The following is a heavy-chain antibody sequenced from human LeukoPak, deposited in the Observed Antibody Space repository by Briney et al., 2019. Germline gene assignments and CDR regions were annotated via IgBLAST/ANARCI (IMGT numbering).Heavy chain of an antibody. CDR2: ISYNGTNK. CDR3: AKDLGPYSSSPHSFDY. CDR1: RFTFSTYG. J-gene: IGHJ4*02. Sequence: GGSLRLSCAASRFTFSTYGMHWVRQAPGKGLEWVAVISYNGTNKNYTDFVKGRFTISRDNSKNTLYLQMNSLRADDTALYYCAKDLGPYSSSPHSFDYWGQGTLVTVSS. V-gene: IGHV3-30*18. D-gene: IGHD6-13*01.